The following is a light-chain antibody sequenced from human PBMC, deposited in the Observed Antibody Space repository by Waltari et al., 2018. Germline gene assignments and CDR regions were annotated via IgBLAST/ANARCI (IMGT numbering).Light chain of an antibody. V-gene: IGKV3-15*01. Sequence: VVMTQSPATLSVSQGERATLSCRASQSISINMVWYQQRPGQAPRLLIYEASMRATDIPARFSGSGSGTEFTLTISSVQSEDAAVYYCQQFNDWPRTFGQGTMVEIK. CDR2: EAS. J-gene: IGKJ1*01. CDR1: QSISIN. CDR3: QQFNDWPRT.